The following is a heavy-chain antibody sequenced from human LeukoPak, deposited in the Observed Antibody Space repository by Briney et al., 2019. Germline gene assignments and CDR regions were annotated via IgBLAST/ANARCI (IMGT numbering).Heavy chain of an antibody. Sequence: PGGSLRLSCAASGFTFSSYAMSWVRQAPGKGLEWVSAISGSGGSTYYADSVKGRFTMSRDNSKNTLYLQMNSLRAEDTAVYYRAKGEYSSSWYAEYFQHWGQGTLVTVSS. D-gene: IGHD6-13*01. CDR1: GFTFSSYA. J-gene: IGHJ1*01. CDR2: ISGSGGST. CDR3: AKGEYSSSWYAEYFQH. V-gene: IGHV3-23*01.